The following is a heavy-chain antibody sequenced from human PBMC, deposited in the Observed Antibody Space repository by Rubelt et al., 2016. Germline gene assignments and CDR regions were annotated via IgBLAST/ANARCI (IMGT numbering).Heavy chain of an antibody. J-gene: IGHJ4*02. Sequence: QVQLVQSGAEVKKPGASVKVSCKASGYTFTAFAMHRVRHAPGPRLEWMGWISADNLNTKYSQNFQCRVTITSDTSARTAYLEQGSVTAEDTAGYDGARAHYYDSSGPTFDDWGQGTLVTVSS. CDR2: ISADNLNT. CDR3: ARAHYYDSSGPTFDD. CDR1: GYTFTAFA. D-gene: IGHD3-22*01. V-gene: IGHV1-3*01.